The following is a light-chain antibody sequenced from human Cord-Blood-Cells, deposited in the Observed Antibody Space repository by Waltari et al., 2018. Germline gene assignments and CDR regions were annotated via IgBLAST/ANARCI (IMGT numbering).Light chain of an antibody. J-gene: IGLJ1*01. V-gene: IGLV2-14*01. CDR3: SSYTSSSTRLYV. CDR2: DVS. Sequence: QSALPQPASVYGPPGPSLTISWSGTSSHVGGSNFGSRYQQHPGKAPKLMIYDVSNRPSGVSNRFSGSKSGNTASLTISGLQAEDEADYYCSSYTSSSTRLYVFGTGTKVTVL. CDR1: SSHVGGSNF.